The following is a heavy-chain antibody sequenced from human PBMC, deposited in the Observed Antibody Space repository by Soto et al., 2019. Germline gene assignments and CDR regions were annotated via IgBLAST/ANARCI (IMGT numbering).Heavy chain of an antibody. CDR1: GYTFTSYG. CDR3: ARGRGSDSLHY. D-gene: IGHD1-26*01. CDR2: ISAYNGNT. Sequence: QVQLVQSGAEVKKPGASVKVSCKASGYTFTSYGISWVRQAPGQGLEWMGWISAYNGNTNYAQKLQGRVTMTTDTSTSADYMGMRSLRSDETAVYYCARGRGSDSLHYWGQGPLATVSS. J-gene: IGHJ4*02. V-gene: IGHV1-18*01.